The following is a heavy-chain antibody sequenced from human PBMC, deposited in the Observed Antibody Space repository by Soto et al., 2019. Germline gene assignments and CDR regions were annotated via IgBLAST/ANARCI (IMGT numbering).Heavy chain of an antibody. D-gene: IGHD2-2*02. Sequence: ASVKVSCKASGYSFTSYGISWVRQAPGQGLEWMGWVNTHNGNTNYAQKLQGRVTLTRETSTSTAYMELRSLRSDDTAVYYCAKDQGGYMVSGMDVWGQGTTVTVSS. CDR2: VNTHNGNT. V-gene: IGHV1-18*04. CDR3: AKDQGGYMVSGMDV. J-gene: IGHJ6*02. CDR1: GYSFTSYG.